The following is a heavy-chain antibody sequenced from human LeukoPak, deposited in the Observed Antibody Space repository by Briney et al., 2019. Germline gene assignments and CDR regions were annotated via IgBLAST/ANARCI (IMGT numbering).Heavy chain of an antibody. D-gene: IGHD2/OR15-2a*01. CDR1: GFTVSSNY. J-gene: IGHJ6*02. CDR2: INSGGST. CDR3: ATLSVPHYYYYYYGMDV. Sequence: GGSLRLSCAASGFTVSSNYMSWVRQAPGKGLEWVSVINSGGSTYYVDSVKGRFTISRDNSKNTLYLQMNSLRAEDTAVYYCATLSVPHYYYYYYGMDVWGQGTTVTVS. V-gene: IGHV3-53*01.